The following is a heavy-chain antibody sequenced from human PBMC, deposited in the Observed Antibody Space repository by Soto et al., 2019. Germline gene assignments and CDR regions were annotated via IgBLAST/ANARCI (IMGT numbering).Heavy chain of an antibody. J-gene: IGHJ4*02. Sequence: QVQLVESGGGVVQPGRSLRLSCAASGFTFSRNGMHWVRQAPGKGLEWVAVISYDGSNKYYADSVTGRFTVSRDNSKNTLYLQMNSLRAEDTAVYYCAKDRQGAWSHDYWGQGTLVIVSS. CDR1: GFTFSRNG. CDR2: ISYDGSNK. CDR3: AKDRQGAWSHDY. D-gene: IGHD2-15*01. V-gene: IGHV3-30*18.